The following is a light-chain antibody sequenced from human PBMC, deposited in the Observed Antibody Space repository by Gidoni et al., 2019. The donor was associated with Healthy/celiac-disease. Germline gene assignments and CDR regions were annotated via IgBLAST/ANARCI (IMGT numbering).Light chain of an antibody. Sequence: DIQMTQSPSSLSASVGDRVTITCRASQSISSYLNWYQQKPGKAPKLLIYAASSLQSGVPSRFSGRGSGTDFTLTISSLQPEDFATYYCQQSYSTLLLTFXGXTKVEIK. V-gene: IGKV1-39*01. CDR3: QQSYSTLLLT. CDR1: QSISSY. J-gene: IGKJ4*01. CDR2: AAS.